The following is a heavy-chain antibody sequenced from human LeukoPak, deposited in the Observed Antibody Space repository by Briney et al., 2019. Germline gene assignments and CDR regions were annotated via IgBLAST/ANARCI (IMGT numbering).Heavy chain of an antibody. CDR3: ARVSGSGSYQHFDY. CDR1: GGSFSGYY. V-gene: IGHV4-59*01. Sequence: PSETLSLTCAVYGGSFSGYYWSWIRQPPGKGLEWIGYIYYSGSTNYNPSLKSRVTTSVDTSKNQFSLKLSSVTAADTAVYYCARVSGSGSYQHFDYWGQGTLVTVSS. D-gene: IGHD3-10*01. J-gene: IGHJ4*02. CDR2: IYYSGST.